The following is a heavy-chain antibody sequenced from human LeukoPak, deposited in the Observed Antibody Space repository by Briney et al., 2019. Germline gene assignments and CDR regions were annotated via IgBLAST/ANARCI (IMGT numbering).Heavy chain of an antibody. CDR2: INPNVGSA. CDR1: GYTFTRYY. D-gene: IGHD2-15*01. J-gene: IGHJ4*02. V-gene: IGHV1-46*01. CDR3: AREGFCSGSKCLPDY. Sequence: GASVEVSCKASGYTFTRYYIHWMRQAPGQGLEWMGTINPNVGSATYAQKLQGRVSMTSDTSTSTVYMQVSSLTSEDTAVYYCAREGFCSGSKCLPDYWGQGTLVTVSS.